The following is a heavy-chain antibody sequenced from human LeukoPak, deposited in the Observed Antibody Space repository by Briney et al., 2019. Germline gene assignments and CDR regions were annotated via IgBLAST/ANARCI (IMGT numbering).Heavy chain of an antibody. CDR3: ARDWELTDAFDI. CDR2: INPNSGGT. CDR1: GYTFTSYD. V-gene: IGHV1-2*02. J-gene: IGHJ3*02. D-gene: IGHD1-26*01. Sequence: VASVKVSCKASGYTFTSYDINWVRQATGQGLEWMGWINPNSGGTNYAQKFQGRVTMTRDTSISTAYMELSRLRSDDTAVYYCARDWELTDAFDIWGQGTMVTVSS.